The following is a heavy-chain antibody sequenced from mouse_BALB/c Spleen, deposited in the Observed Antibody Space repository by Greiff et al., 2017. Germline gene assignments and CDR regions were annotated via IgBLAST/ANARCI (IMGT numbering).Heavy chain of an antibody. CDR3: ARGDYVRRAWFAY. J-gene: IGHJ3*01. D-gene: IGHD2-14*01. Sequence: EVKLQESGPGLVKPSQSLSLTCSVTGYSITSGYYWNWIRQFPGNKLEWMGYISYDGSNNYNPSLKNRISITRDTSKNQFFLKLNSVTTEDTATYYCARGDYVRRAWFAYWGQGTLVTVSA. CDR1: GYSITSGYY. V-gene: IGHV3-6*02. CDR2: ISYDGSN.